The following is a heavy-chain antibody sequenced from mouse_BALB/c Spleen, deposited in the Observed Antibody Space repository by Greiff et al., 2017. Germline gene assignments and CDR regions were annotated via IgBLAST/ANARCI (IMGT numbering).Heavy chain of an antibody. V-gene: IGHV1-5*01. CDR1: GYSFTSYW. D-gene: IGHD1-2*01. CDR2: IYPGNSDT. J-gene: IGHJ2*01. Sequence: EVQLQQSGTVLARPGASVKMSCKASGYSFTSYWMHWVKQRPGQGLEWIGAIYPGNSDTSYNQKFKGKAKLTAVTSASTAYMELSSLTNEDSAVYYCTRYYYGYPLFDYWGQGTTLTVSS. CDR3: TRYYYGYPLFDY.